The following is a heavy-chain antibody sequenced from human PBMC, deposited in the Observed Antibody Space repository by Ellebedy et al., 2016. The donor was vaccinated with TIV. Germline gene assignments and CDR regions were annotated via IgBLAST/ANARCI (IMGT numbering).Heavy chain of an antibody. J-gene: IGHJ4*02. CDR1: GLAFSSYW. CDR3: ARAIGGNSAY. Sequence: GGSLRLXXAASGLAFSSYWMHWVRQAPGKGLEWVANINQDGSVKYYVDSVKGRFTISRGNTKNSLYLQMNSLRAEDTAVYYCARAIGGNSAYWGQGVLVTVSS. CDR2: INQDGSVK. V-gene: IGHV3-7*01. D-gene: IGHD4-23*01.